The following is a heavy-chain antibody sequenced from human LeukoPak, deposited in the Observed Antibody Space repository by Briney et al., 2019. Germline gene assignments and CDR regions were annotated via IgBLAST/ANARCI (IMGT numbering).Heavy chain of an antibody. CDR3: ARHPTTIFGVVKLIRTTWFDP. V-gene: IGHV3-48*01. J-gene: IGHJ5*02. CDR1: GFTFSSYS. D-gene: IGHD3-3*01. Sequence: GGSLRLSCAASGFTFSSYSMNWVRQAPGKGLEWVSYISSSSSTIYYADSVKGRFTISRDNAKNSLYLQMNSLRAEDTAVYYCARHPTTIFGVVKLIRTTWFDPWGQGTLVTVSS. CDR2: ISSSSSTI.